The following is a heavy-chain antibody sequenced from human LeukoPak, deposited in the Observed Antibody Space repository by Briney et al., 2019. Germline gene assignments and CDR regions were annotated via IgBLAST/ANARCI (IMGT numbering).Heavy chain of an antibody. CDR3: ARALAEYCSSTSCYPDAFDI. V-gene: IGHV3-30*02. D-gene: IGHD2-2*01. CDR2: IRHDGSNK. J-gene: IGHJ3*02. Sequence: GGSLRLSCAASGFTFSSYGMHGVRQAPGKGLEWVAFIRHDGSNKYYADSVKGRFTISRDNSKNTLYLHVNSLRPEDTAVYYCARALAEYCSSTSCYPDAFDIWGQGTMVTVSS. CDR1: GFTFSSYG.